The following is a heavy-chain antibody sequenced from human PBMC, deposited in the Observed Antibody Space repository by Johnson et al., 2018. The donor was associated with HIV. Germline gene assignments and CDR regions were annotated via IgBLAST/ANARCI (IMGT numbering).Heavy chain of an antibody. CDR3: AKEGRDAFDI. D-gene: IGHD3-10*01. V-gene: IGHV3-20*04. Sequence: VQLVESGGGVVRPGGSLRLSCAAAGFTFDDYGMSWVRQAPGKGLEWVSGINWNGGSPYSADSVKGRFTISRDNSKNSLYLQMNSLRAEDSALYYCAKEGRDAFDIWGQGTTVTVSS. CDR2: INWNGGSP. J-gene: IGHJ3*02. CDR1: GFTFDDYG.